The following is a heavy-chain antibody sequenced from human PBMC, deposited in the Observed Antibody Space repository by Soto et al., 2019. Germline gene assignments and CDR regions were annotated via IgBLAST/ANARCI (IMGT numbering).Heavy chain of an antibody. D-gene: IGHD5-12*01. CDR2: MNPNSGNT. CDR3: AREVVATINDYYYGMDV. V-gene: IGHV1-8*01. J-gene: IGHJ6*02. CDR1: GYTFTSYD. Sequence: ASVKVSCKASGYTFTSYDINWVRQATGQGLEWMGWMNPNSGNTGYAQKFQGRVTMTRNTSISTAYMELSSLRSEDTAVYYCAREVVATINDYYYGMDVWGQGTTVTAP.